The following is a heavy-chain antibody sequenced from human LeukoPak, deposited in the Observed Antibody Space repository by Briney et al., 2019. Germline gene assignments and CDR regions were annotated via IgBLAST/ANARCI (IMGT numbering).Heavy chain of an antibody. CDR3: ARAWYYDSSGSLDYFDY. CDR1: GGTFSSYA. J-gene: IGHJ4*02. V-gene: IGHV1-69*13. Sequence: SVKVSCKASGGTFSSYAISWVRQAPGQGLEWMGGIIPIFGTANYAQKFQGRVTIAADESTSTAYMELSSLRSEDTAVYYCARAWYYDSSGSLDYFDYWGQGTLVTVSS. D-gene: IGHD3-22*01. CDR2: IIPIFGTA.